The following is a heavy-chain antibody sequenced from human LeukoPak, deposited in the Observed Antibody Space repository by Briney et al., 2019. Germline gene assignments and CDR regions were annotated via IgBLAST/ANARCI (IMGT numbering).Heavy chain of an antibody. CDR3: ARSGRWLHNSGIDY. CDR2: IYYSGST. CDR1: GGSIGSGDDY. J-gene: IGHJ4*02. Sequence: SETLSLTCTVSGGSIGSGDDYWSWIRQPPGKGLEWIGYIYYSGSTYYNPSLKSRVTISVDTSMNQFSLKLSSVTAADTAVYYCARSGRWLHNSGIDYWGQGTLVTVSS. V-gene: IGHV4-30-4*01. D-gene: IGHD5-24*01.